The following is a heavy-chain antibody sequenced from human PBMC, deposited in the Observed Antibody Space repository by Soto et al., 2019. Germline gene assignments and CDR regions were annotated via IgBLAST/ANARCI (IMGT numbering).Heavy chain of an antibody. J-gene: IGHJ6*03. V-gene: IGHV3-74*01. CDR1: GFTFSNYW. CDR2: INSDGTRT. CDR3: ARVAVGYYYMDV. Sequence: EVQLVESGGGLVQPGGSLRLSCAASGFTFSNYWMHWVRQAPGKGLVWVLRINSDGTRTNYADSVKGRFTMSRDNAENTLYLQMNSLTAEDTAVYYCARVAVGYYYMDVWGKGTTVTVSS.